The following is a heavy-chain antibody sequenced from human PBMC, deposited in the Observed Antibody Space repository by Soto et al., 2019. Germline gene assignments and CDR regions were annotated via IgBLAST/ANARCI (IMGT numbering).Heavy chain of an antibody. CDR1: GFTFSSYW. CDR2: INGFGSST. V-gene: IGHV3-74*01. D-gene: IGHD2-21*02. Sequence: GGSLRLSCAASGFTFSSYWMHWVRQAPGKGLVWVSRINGFGSSTTYADSVKGRFTISRDNAKNTLYLQMNSLRAEDTAVYYCARAWSGGGDSFDYWGLGTLFTVSS. CDR3: ARAWSGGGDSFDY. J-gene: IGHJ4*02.